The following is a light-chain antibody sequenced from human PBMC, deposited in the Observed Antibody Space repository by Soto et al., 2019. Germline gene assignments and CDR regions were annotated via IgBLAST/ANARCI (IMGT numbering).Light chain of an antibody. CDR3: QQYASYPWT. CDR1: QSLSGW. Sequence: DIQLTQTPSTLSASLGDRVTITCRASQSLSGWLAWYQQTPGKAPKLLISDAFRLESEVPSRFRGSGAGTEFSLTISSLQPGDSATFYCQQYASYPWTFGRGTKVDIK. CDR2: DAF. J-gene: IGKJ1*01. V-gene: IGKV1-5*01.